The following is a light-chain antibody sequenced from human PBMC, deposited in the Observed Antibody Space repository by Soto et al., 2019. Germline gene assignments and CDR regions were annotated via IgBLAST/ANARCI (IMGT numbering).Light chain of an antibody. Sequence: DIQVTQSPSSLSASVGDRVSISCRASQRIDTYLNWYRQRPGKAPELLIYVASTSQSGVPSRFSGSGSGTDFTLTISSLQPDDFATYFCQQTYRSPRTFGQGTKVELK. CDR2: VAS. J-gene: IGKJ1*01. CDR3: QQTYRSPRT. V-gene: IGKV1-39*01. CDR1: QRIDTY.